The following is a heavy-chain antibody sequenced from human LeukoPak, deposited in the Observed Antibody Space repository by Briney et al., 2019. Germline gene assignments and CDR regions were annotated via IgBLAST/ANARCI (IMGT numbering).Heavy chain of an antibody. CDR2: ISGSSSYI. D-gene: IGHD2-2*01. V-gene: IGHV3-21*01. CDR3: ARDKVGSTVVVPAFDY. J-gene: IGHJ4*02. Sequence: GGSLRLSCAASGFTFSSYTMNWVRQAPRKGLEWVSFISGSSSYIYYADSVKGRFTISRDNAKNSLYLQMSSLRAEDTAVYYCARDKVGSTVVVPAFDYWGQGTLVTVSS. CDR1: GFTFSSYT.